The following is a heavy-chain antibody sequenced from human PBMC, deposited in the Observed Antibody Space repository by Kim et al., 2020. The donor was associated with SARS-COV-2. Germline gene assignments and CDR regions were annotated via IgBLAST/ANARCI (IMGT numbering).Heavy chain of an antibody. J-gene: IGHJ5*02. CDR3: ARDKYEIAAAENWFDP. Sequence: SETLSLTCTVSGGSISSGSYYWSWIRQPAGKGLEWIGRIYTSGSTNYNPSLKSRVTISVDTSKNQFSLKLSSVTAADTAVYYCARDKYEIAAAENWFDPWGQGTLVTVSS. CDR2: IYTSGST. V-gene: IGHV4-61*02. CDR1: GGSISSGSYY. D-gene: IGHD6-13*01.